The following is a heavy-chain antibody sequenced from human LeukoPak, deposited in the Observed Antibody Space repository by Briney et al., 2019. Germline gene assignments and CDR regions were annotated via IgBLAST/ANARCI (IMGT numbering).Heavy chain of an antibody. D-gene: IGHD2-15*01. CDR3: ARHGVAAMTAEYFRH. V-gene: IGHV5-51*01. Sequence: PGESLKISCKGSGYSFTSYWIGWVRQMPGEGLEWMGIIYPGDSDTRYSPSFQGQVTISADKSISTAYLQWSSLKASDTAMYYCARHGVAAMTAEYFRHWGQGTLVTVSS. CDR1: GYSFTSYW. J-gene: IGHJ1*01. CDR2: IYPGDSDT.